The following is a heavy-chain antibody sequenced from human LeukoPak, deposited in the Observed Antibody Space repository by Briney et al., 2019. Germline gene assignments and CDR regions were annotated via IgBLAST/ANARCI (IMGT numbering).Heavy chain of an antibody. CDR1: GGSISSYY. J-gene: IGHJ3*02. CDR2: IYYSGST. CDR3: ARQGLAAIGAFDI. V-gene: IGHV4-59*08. Sequence: SETLSLTCTVSGGSISSYYWSWIRQPPGKGLGWIGYIYYSGSTNYNPSLKSRVTISVDTSKNQFSLKLSSVTAADTAVYYCARQGLAAIGAFDIWGQGTMVTVSS. D-gene: IGHD3/OR15-3a*01.